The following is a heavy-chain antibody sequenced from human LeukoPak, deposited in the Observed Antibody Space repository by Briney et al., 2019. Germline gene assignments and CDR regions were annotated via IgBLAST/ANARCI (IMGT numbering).Heavy chain of an antibody. V-gene: IGHV5-51*01. CDR3: ARHWRGYCSGSGCSAVDY. CDR2: IYPGDSDT. CDR1: GYSFTNFW. D-gene: IGHD2-2*01. Sequence: GESLKISCKGFGYSFTNFWIGWMRQMPGKGLECMGVIYPGDSDTKYSPSFQGQVTISADKSISTAYLQWNSLKASDTAMYYCARHWRGYCSGSGCSAVDYWGQGTLVTVSS. J-gene: IGHJ4*02.